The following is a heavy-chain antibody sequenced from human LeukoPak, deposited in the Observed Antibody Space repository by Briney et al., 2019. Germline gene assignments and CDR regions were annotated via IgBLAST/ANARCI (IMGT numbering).Heavy chain of an antibody. CDR1: GGSISSSSYY. J-gene: IGHJ6*03. CDR3: ARHSAPDCSGGSCYTLYYYYYYMDV. D-gene: IGHD2-15*01. V-gene: IGHV4-39*01. CDR2: IYYSGST. Sequence: SETLSLTCTVSGGSISSSSYYWGWIRQPPGKGLEWIGSIYYSGSTYYNPSLKSRVTISVDRSKNQFSLKLSSVTAADTAVYYCARHSAPDCSGGSCYTLYYYYYYMDVWGKGTTVTVSS.